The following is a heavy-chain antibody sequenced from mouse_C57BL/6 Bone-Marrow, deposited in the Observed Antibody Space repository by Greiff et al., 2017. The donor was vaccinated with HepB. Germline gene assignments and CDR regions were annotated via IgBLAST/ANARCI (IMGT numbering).Heavy chain of an antibody. J-gene: IGHJ3*01. Sequence: EVKLVESGGGLVKPGGSLKLSCAASGFTFSSYAMSWVRQTPEKRLEWVATISDGGSYTYYPDNVKGRFTISRDNAKNNLYLQMSHLKSEDTAMYYCARDERMVTSPFAYWGQGTLVTVSA. CDR1: GFTFSSYA. CDR3: ARDERMVTSPFAY. V-gene: IGHV5-4*01. D-gene: IGHD2-3*01. CDR2: ISDGGSYT.